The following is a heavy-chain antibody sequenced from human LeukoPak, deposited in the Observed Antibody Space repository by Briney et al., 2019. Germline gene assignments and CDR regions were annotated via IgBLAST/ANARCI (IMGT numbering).Heavy chain of an antibody. D-gene: IGHD4-23*01. CDR2: ISSSSTYI. Sequence: GGSLRLSCAASGFTFSSYNMNWVRQAPEKGREWVSSISSSSTYIYYADSVKGRFTISRDNARDSLWLQMNSLRAEDTAVYYCARGSRWVAGYGMDVWGQGTTVTVSS. CDR1: GFTFSSYN. CDR3: ARGSRWVAGYGMDV. V-gene: IGHV3-21*01. J-gene: IGHJ6*02.